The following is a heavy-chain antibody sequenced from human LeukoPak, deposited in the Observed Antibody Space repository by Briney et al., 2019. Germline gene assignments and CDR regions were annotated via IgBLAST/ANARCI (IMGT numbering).Heavy chain of an antibody. J-gene: IGHJ4*02. CDR1: GGSINSGSYY. Sequence: SETLSLTCTVSGGSINSGSYYWSWIRQPAGKGLEWIGRIYTSGSTNYNPSLKSRVTISVDTSKNQFSLKLSSVTAADTAVYYCAREGITIFGVVTPYFDYWGQGTLVTVSS. CDR3: AREGITIFGVVTPYFDY. CDR2: IYTSGST. V-gene: IGHV4-61*02. D-gene: IGHD3-3*01.